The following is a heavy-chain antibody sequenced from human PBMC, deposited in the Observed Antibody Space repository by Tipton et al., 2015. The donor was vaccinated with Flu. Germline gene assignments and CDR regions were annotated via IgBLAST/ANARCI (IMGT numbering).Heavy chain of an antibody. CDR2: IYGSGT. V-gene: IGHV4-59*08. CDR3: ARLSYYDVDLRNFYFDY. Sequence: TLSLTCTVSGGSINGYYWSWVRQPPGKGLECLGFIYGSGTNHTPFRKSRVTISVDTSKNQFSLRLRSVTAADTAVYYCARLSYYDVDLRNFYFDYWGLGALVTVSS. J-gene: IGHJ4*02. D-gene: IGHD3-10*02. CDR1: GGSINGYY.